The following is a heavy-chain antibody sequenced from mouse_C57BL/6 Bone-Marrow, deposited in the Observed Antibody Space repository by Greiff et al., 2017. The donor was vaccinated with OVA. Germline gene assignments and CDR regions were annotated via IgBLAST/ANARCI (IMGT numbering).Heavy chain of an antibody. CDR1: GYTFTSYG. Sequence: VQLQQSGAELARPGASVKLSCKASGYTFTSYGISWVKQRTGQGLEWIGEIYPRSGNTYYNEKFKGKATLTADKSSSTAYMELRSLTSEDSAVYFCARYYGSSPTYWGQGTLVTVSA. CDR3: ARYYGSSPTY. J-gene: IGHJ3*01. D-gene: IGHD1-1*01. V-gene: IGHV1-81*01. CDR2: IYPRSGNT.